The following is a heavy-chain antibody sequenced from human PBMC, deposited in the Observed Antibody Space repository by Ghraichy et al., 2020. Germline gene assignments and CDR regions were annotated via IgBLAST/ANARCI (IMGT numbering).Heavy chain of an antibody. D-gene: IGHD2-2*01. CDR3: ARDQGVGYCSSTSCYRLDYYYYYYMDV. Sequence: GGSLRLSCAASGFTFSSYSMNWVRQAPGKGLEWVSSISSSSSYIYYADSVKGRFTISRDNAKNSLYLQMNSLRAEDTAVYYCARDQGVGYCSSTSCYRLDYYYYYYMDVWGKGTTVTVSS. CDR1: GFTFSSYS. V-gene: IGHV3-21*01. CDR2: ISSSSSYI. J-gene: IGHJ6*03.